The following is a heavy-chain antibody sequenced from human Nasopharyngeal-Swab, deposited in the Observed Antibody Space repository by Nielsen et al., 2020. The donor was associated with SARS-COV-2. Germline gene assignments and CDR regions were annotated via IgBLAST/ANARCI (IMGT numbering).Heavy chain of an antibody. CDR1: TFQISLNY. CDR3: ARPHSSQYSYGLDA. D-gene: IGHD6-13*01. J-gene: IGHJ6*02. CDR2: IYGGRRT. V-gene: IGHV3-53*01. Sequence: GGSLRLSCVASTFQISLNYVSWVRQAPGKGLEWVSVIYGGRRTWYADSVRGRFPISRDNSNNMLYLQMNSLRVEDTAIYFCARPHSSQYSYGLDAWGQGTTVTVSS.